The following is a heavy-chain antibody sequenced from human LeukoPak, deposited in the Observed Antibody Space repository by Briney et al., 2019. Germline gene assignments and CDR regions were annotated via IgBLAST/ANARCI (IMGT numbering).Heavy chain of an antibody. CDR3: AKHMRATNTYSFFGLDV. CDR1: GFTFKDYG. CDR2: INWNGGGT. D-gene: IGHD1-26*01. Sequence: QAGGSLRLSCAATGFTFKDYGMHWVRQPPGKGLEWVSSINWNGGGTDYADSVKGRFTISRDNGKNSLYLQLSSLRPEDTALYYCAKHMRATNTYSFFGLDVWGQGTTVTVSS. V-gene: IGHV3-9*01. J-gene: IGHJ6*02.